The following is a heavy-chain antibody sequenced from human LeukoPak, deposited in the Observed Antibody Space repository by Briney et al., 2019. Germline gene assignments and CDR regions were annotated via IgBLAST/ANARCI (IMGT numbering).Heavy chain of an antibody. V-gene: IGHV1-24*01. CDR3: ATDYPSSGHNLNYFDY. J-gene: IGHJ4*02. Sequence: ASVKVSCTVCGYTLTELSMHLVRQAPGKGLEWMGGFDPEDGETIYAQKFQGRVTMTEDTSTDTAYMELSSLRSEDTAVYYCATDYPSSGHNLNYFDYWGQGTLVTVSS. CDR2: FDPEDGET. D-gene: IGHD6-19*01. CDR1: GYTLTELS.